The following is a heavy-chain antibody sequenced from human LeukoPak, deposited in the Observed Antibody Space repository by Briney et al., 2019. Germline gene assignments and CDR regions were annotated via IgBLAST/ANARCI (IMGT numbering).Heavy chain of an antibody. CDR2: IYYSGST. Sequence: SQTLSLTCTVSGGSISSGGYYWSWIRQHPGKGLEWIGYIYYSGSTYYNPSLKSRVAISVDASKNQFSLKLSSVTAADTAVYYCARDLRVAIDYWGQGTLVTVSS. CDR3: ARDLRVAIDY. CDR1: GGSISSGGYY. V-gene: IGHV4-31*03. D-gene: IGHD2-15*01. J-gene: IGHJ4*02.